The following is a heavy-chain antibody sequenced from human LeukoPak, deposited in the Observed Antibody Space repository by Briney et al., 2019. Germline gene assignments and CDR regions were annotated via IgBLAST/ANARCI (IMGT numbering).Heavy chain of an antibody. D-gene: IGHD2-15*01. CDR2: ISASGGST. CDR1: GFTFNYYA. V-gene: IGHV3-23*01. J-gene: IGHJ6*02. CDR3: ARDRGYCSGGSCRSSGGMDV. Sequence: GGSLRLSCAASGFTFNYYAMSWVRQAPGKGLEWVSGISASGGSTYYADSVKGRFTISRDNSKNTLYLQMNSLRAEDTAVYYCARDRGYCSGGSCRSSGGMDVWGQGTTVTVSS.